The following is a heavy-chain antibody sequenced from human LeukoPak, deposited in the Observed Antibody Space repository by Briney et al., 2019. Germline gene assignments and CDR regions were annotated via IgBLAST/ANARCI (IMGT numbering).Heavy chain of an antibody. J-gene: IGHJ4*02. CDR2: ISSNGGST. V-gene: IGHV3-64*01. CDR1: GFSFSSYA. D-gene: IGHD4-23*01. Sequence: GGSLRLSCAASGFSFSSYAMHWVRQAPGKGLEYVSAISSNGGSTYHANSVKGRFTISRDNSKNTLYLQMGSLRAEDMAVYYCARDGPFYGGNYFDYWGQGTLVTVSS. CDR3: ARDGPFYGGNYFDY.